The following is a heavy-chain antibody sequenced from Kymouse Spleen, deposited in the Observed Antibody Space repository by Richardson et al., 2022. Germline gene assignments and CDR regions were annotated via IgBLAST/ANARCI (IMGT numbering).Heavy chain of an antibody. CDR1: GFTFSGSA. V-gene: IGHV3-73*02. J-gene: IGHJ4*02. CDR2: IRSKANSYAT. CDR3: TRRGDYSNYPFDY. Sequence: EVQLVESGGGLVQPGGSLKLSCAASGFTFSGSAMHWVRQASGKGLEWVGRIRSKANSYATAYAASVKGRFTISRDDSKNTAYLQMNSLKTEDTAVYYCTRRGDYSNYPFDYWGQGTLVTVSS. D-gene: IGHD4-11,IGHD4-11*01.